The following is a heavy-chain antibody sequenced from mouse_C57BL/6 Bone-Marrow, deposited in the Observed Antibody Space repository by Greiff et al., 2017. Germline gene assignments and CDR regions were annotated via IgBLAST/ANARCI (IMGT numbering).Heavy chain of an antibody. CDR2: INPNNGGT. J-gene: IGHJ2*01. D-gene: IGHD2-5*01. CDR1: GYTFTDYY. CDR3: ARPYAYYSNDY. Sequence: VQLQQSGPELVKPGASVKISCKASGYTFTDYYMNWVKQSHGKSLEWIGDINPNNGGTSYNQKFKGKATLTVDKSSSTAYMELRSLTSEDSAVYYCARPYAYYSNDYWGQGTTLTVSS. V-gene: IGHV1-26*01.